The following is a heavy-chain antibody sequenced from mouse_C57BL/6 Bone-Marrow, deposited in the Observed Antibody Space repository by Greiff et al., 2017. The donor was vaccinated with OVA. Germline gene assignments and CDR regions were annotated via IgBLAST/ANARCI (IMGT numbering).Heavy chain of an antibody. CDR3: TTYRY. J-gene: IGHJ2*01. CDR1: GSNIKDYY. V-gene: IGHV14-4*01. CDR2: IDPENGDT. Sequence: VQLQQSGAELVRPGASVKLSCTASGSNIKDYYMHWVKERPEQGLEWIGWIDPENGDTEYASKFQGKATITADTSSKTVYLHLSSLTSEDTAVYYCTTYRYWGQGTTLTVSS.